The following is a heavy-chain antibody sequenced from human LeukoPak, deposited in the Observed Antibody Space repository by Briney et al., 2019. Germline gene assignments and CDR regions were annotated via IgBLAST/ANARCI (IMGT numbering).Heavy chain of an antibody. CDR2: IYHSGSA. D-gene: IGHD4-11*01. CDR3: ARGQGTVTTH. Sequence: KPSETLSLTCAVSGGSISSGGYSWSWIRQPPGKGLEWIGYIYHSGSAYYNPSLMSRVTISLDTSKNHFSLNLSSVTAADTAVYYCARGQGTVTTHWGQGTLVTVSS. CDR1: GGSISSGGYS. J-gene: IGHJ4*02. V-gene: IGHV4-30-2*01.